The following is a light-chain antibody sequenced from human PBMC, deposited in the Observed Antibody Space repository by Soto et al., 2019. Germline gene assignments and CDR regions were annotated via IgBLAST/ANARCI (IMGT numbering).Light chain of an antibody. CDR2: DAS. Sequence: DIQMTQSPSTLSSSVGDRVTITCRASQSISTGLAWYQQKPGKAPNLLIYDASTLESGVPSRFSGSGSGTEFTPTISSLQPEDIATYYCQQYNNFPLTFGGGTKVEIK. CDR3: QQYNNFPLT. CDR1: QSISTG. V-gene: IGKV1-5*01. J-gene: IGKJ4*01.